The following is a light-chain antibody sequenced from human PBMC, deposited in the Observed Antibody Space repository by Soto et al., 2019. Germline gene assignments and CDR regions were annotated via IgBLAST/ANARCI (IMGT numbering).Light chain of an antibody. J-gene: IGKJ1*01. CDR1: QSISSW. Sequence: DIQMTQSPSTLSASVGDRVTITCRASQSISSWLAWYQQKPGKAPKLLIYKASSLESGVPSRFSGSGPGTEFTLTISSLQPDDFATYYCQQYNPPTFGQGTKVDIK. CDR3: QQYNPPT. V-gene: IGKV1-5*03. CDR2: KAS.